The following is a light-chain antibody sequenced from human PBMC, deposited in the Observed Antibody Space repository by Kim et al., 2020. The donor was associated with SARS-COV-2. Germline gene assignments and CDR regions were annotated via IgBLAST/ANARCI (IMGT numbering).Light chain of an antibody. CDR3: AAWDDSLNGWV. J-gene: IGLJ3*02. CDR1: SSNIGSNT. Sequence: GQRVPISSSGSSSNIGSNTGSCYPQLPGTAPKLLIYSNNQRPSGVPDRFSGSKSGTSASLAISGLQSEDEADYYCAAWDDSLNGWVFGGGTQLTVL. V-gene: IGLV1-44*01. CDR2: SNN.